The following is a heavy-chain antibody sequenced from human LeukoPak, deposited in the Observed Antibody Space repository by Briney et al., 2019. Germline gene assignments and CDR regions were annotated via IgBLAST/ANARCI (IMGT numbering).Heavy chain of an antibody. J-gene: IGHJ5*02. CDR3: ARDSGTTGEVKFDP. V-gene: IGHV4-38-2*02. CDR2: IYHSGST. D-gene: IGHD3-10*01. Sequence: KPSETLSLTCTVSGYSISSGYYWGWIRPPPGKGLEWIGSIYHSGSTYYNPSLKSRVTISVDTSKNQFSLKLSSVTAADTAVYYCARDSGTTGEVKFDPWGQGTLVTVSS. CDR1: GYSISSGYY.